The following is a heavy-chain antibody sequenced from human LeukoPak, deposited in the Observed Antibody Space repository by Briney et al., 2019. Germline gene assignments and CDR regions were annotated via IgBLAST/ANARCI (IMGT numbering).Heavy chain of an antibody. V-gene: IGHV3-30*18. Sequence: SGGSLRLSCGASGFTFSDHYMDWVRQAPGKGLEWVAVISYDGSNTYYADSVKGRFTISRDNSKNTLYLQMNSLRAEDTAVYYCAKDWTDYAIDYWGQGTLVTVSS. CDR3: AKDWTDYAIDY. J-gene: IGHJ4*02. D-gene: IGHD4-17*01. CDR1: GFTFSDHY. CDR2: ISYDGSNT.